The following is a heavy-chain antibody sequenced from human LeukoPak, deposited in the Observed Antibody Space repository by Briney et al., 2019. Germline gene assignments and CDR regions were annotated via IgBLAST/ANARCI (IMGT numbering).Heavy chain of an antibody. D-gene: IGHD6-13*01. CDR2: IYHSGST. V-gene: IGHV4-39*01. CDR1: GGSISSNNYY. Sequence: SETLSLTCTVSGGSISSNNYYWGWIREPPGKGLEWIGSIYHSGSTYYNPSLKSRVTISVDTSKNQLSLKLSSVTAADTAMHYCVRHLGGSSLFDYWGQGTLVTVSS. J-gene: IGHJ4*02. CDR3: VRHLGGSSLFDY.